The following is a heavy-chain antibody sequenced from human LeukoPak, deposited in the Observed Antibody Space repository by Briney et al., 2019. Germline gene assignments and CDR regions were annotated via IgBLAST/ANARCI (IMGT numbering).Heavy chain of an antibody. V-gene: IGHV4-31*03. CDR2: IYYSGST. CDR3: ARASAEWLDYFDY. Sequence: PSQTLSLTCTVSGGSISSGGYYWSWIRQHPGKGLEWIGYIYYSGSTYYNPSLKSRVTISVDTSKNQFSLKLSSVTAADTAVYYCARASAEWLDYFDYWGQGTLVTVSS. D-gene: IGHD6-19*01. J-gene: IGHJ4*02. CDR1: GGSISSGGYY.